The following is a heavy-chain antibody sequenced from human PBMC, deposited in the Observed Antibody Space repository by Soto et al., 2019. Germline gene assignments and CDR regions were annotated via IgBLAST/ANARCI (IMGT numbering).Heavy chain of an antibody. Sequence: ASVKVSCKASGYTFTSYAMHWVRQAPGQRLEWMGWINAGNGNTKYSQKFQERVTITRDMSTSTAYMELSSLRSEDTAVYYCAAAGYYYDSSGYFDAFDIWGQGTMVTVSS. CDR2: INAGNGNT. CDR1: GYTFTSYA. J-gene: IGHJ3*02. CDR3: AAAGYYYDSSGYFDAFDI. V-gene: IGHV1-3*01. D-gene: IGHD3-22*01.